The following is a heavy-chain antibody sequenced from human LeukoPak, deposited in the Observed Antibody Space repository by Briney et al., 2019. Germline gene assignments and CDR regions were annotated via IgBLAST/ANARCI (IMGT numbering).Heavy chain of an antibody. CDR3: ARATYDPLTGYYLDS. V-gene: IGHV4-31*03. D-gene: IGHD3-9*01. Sequence: PSQTLSLTCSVSAGSVTSGRYYWTWIRQYPEKGLEWIGYSYYSGSTHFKPSLKSRAAISLDKSKNQFSLNLTSATAADTAVYYCARATYDPLTGYYLDSWGQGTLVTVSS. J-gene: IGHJ4*02. CDR2: SYYSGST. CDR1: AGSVTSGRYY.